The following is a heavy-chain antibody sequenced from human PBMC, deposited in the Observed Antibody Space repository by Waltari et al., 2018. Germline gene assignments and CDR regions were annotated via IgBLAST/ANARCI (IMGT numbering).Heavy chain of an antibody. CDR3: ARVLSYYYDSSGYYFDY. CDR1: GYPFTDYY. V-gene: IGHV1-2*02. CDR2: INPNSGGT. Sequence: QVQLVQSGAEVKKPGASVRVSCKASGYPFTDYYMHWVRQAPGQGLEWMGWINPNSGGTNDSQKFQGRVTMTRDTSISTASMELSRLRSDDTAVYYCARVLSYYYDSSGYYFDYWGQGTLVTVSS. J-gene: IGHJ4*02. D-gene: IGHD3-22*01.